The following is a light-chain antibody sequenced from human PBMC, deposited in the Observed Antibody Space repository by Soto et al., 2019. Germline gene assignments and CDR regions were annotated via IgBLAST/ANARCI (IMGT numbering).Light chain of an antibody. Sequence: EIMMKQSTATLSVSPGERATLSCRASQNVLSTLAWYQQKPGPAPRLLIYGASTRSTGLPARFSGRGAGTQFSHTFSSVGSEHFAVYVCPEYYNRPITFAQRIRLE. CDR1: QNVLST. CDR3: PEYYNRPIT. V-gene: IGKV3-15*01. CDR2: GAS. J-gene: IGKJ5*01.